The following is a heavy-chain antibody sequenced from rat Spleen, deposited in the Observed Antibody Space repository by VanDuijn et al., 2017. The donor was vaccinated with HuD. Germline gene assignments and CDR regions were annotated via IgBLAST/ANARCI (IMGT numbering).Heavy chain of an antibody. CDR2: ISYEGSST. J-gene: IGHJ4*01. Sequence: EVQVVETGGGLVQPGRSLKLSCKASGFTFSNYWMYWIRQAPGKGLEWVSSISYEGSSTYYGDSVKGRFTISRDNAKSNLYLQMNSLRSEDTATYYCARPNNYYVMDAWGQGASVTVSS. CDR1: GFTFSNYW. D-gene: IGHD1-10*01. V-gene: IGHV5-58*01. CDR3: ARPNNYYVMDA.